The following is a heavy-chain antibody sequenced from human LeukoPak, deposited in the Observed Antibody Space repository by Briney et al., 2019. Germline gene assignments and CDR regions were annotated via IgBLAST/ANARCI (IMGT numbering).Heavy chain of an antibody. J-gene: IGHJ3*02. CDR3: AKDYGEGNAFDI. CDR1: GYIFGDYA. V-gene: IGHV3-9*03. Sequence: PGGSLRLSCVASGYIFGDYAMHWVRQAPGKGLEWVSGISWNSGSIGYADSVKGRFTISRDNAKNSLYLQMNSLRAEDMALYYCAKDYGEGNAFDIWGQGTMVTVSS. CDR2: ISWNSGSI. D-gene: IGHD3-10*01.